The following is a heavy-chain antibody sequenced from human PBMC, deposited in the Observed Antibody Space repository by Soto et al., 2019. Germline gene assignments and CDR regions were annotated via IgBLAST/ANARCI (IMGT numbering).Heavy chain of an antibody. CDR1: GFTFSSYG. V-gene: IGHV3-30*18. CDR2: ISYDGSNK. D-gene: IGHD3-10*01. CDR3: AKALYGSGSYYNRGYYYYMDV. Sequence: GGSLRLSCAASGFTFSSYGMHWVRQAPGKGLEWVAVISYDGSNKYYADSVKGRFTISRDNSKNTLYLQMNSPRAEDTAVYYCAKALYGSGSYYNRGYYYYMDVWGKGTTVTV. J-gene: IGHJ6*03.